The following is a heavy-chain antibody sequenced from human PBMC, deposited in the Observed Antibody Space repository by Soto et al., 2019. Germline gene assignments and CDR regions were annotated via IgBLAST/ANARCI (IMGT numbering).Heavy chain of an antibody. Sequence: QVQLQESGPGLVKPSGTLSLTCAVSRGSVSSSNWWIWVRQSPGRGLEWIGEIYHSGRTNYNPSLTSRVTMSVDKSKDHFSRKLSSVTAADTAVYYCATANGYNDYYFDYWGQGTLVTVSS. CDR3: ATANGYNDYYFDY. D-gene: IGHD5-12*01. J-gene: IGHJ4*02. CDR1: RGSVSSSNW. V-gene: IGHV4-4*02. CDR2: IYHSGRT.